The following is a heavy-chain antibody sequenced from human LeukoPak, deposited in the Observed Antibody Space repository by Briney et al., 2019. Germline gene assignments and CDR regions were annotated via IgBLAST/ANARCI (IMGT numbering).Heavy chain of an antibody. CDR3: ARGLKTYDFWSGRTLFDY. D-gene: IGHD3-3*01. CDR2: IYYSGST. V-gene: IGHV4-39*07. CDR1: GGSISSSSYY. Sequence: PSETLSLTCSVSGGSISSSSYYWGWIRQPPGKGLEWIGSIYYSGSTYCNPSLKSRVTISVDTSKNQFSLKLSSVTAADTAVYYCARGLKTYDFWSGRTLFDYWGQGTLVTVSS. J-gene: IGHJ4*02.